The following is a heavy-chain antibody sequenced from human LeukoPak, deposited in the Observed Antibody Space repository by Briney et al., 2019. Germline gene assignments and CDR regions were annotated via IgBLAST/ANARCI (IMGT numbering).Heavy chain of an antibody. CDR3: ARIRITIFGVVINYGMDV. V-gene: IGHV1-69*13. J-gene: IGHJ6*02. CDR2: ITPIFGTA. CDR1: GGTFSSYA. Sequence: GASVKVSCKASGGTFSSYAISWVRQAPGQGLEWMGGITPIFGTANYAQKFQGRVTITADESTSTAYMELSSLRSEDTAVYYCARIRITIFGVVINYGMDVWGQGTTVTVPS. D-gene: IGHD3-3*01.